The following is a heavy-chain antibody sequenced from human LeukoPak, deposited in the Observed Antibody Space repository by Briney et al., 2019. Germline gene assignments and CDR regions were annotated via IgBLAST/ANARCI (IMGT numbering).Heavy chain of an antibody. J-gene: IGHJ4*02. V-gene: IGHV3-9*01. CDR3: AKVEGVLRYFDRPYHFDY. CDR2: ISWNSGSI. D-gene: IGHD3-9*01. CDR1: GFTFDDYA. Sequence: GGSLRLSCAASGFTFDDYAMHWVRQAPGKGLEWVSGISWNSGSIGYADSVKGRFTISRDNAKNSLYLQMNSLRAEDTAVYYCAKVEGVLRYFDRPYHFDYWGQGTLVTVSS.